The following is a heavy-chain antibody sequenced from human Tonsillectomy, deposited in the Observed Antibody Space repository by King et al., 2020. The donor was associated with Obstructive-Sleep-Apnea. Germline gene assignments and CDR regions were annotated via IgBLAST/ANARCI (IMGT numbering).Heavy chain of an antibody. Sequence: QLVQSGAEVKKPGESPKISCMASGYSFTNYWIGWVRQLPGKGLEWMGSIDPGDSDTRYSPSFQGQVTISVDKSINTAYLQWSSLKASDTAMYYCARHREPSGYHLEFGNWGQGTLVTVSS. CDR3: ARHREPSGYHLEFGN. D-gene: IGHD3-22*01. J-gene: IGHJ4*02. CDR1: GYSFTNYW. V-gene: IGHV5-51*01. CDR2: IDPGDSDT.